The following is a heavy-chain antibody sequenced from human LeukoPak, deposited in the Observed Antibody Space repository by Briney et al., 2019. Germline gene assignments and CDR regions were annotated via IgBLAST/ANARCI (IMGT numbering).Heavy chain of an antibody. CDR1: GGSFSGYY. V-gene: IGHV4-34*01. Sequence: SETLSLTCAVYGGSFSGYYWSWIRQPPGKGLEWIGEINHSGSTNYNPSLKSRVTISVDTSKNQFSLKLSSVTAADTAVYYCARGENDYGDYFGKGTLVTVPS. CDR2: INHSGST. CDR3: ARGENDYGDY. J-gene: IGHJ4*02.